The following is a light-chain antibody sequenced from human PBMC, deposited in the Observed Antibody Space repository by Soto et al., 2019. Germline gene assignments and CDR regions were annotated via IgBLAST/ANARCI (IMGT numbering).Light chain of an antibody. V-gene: IGLV1-44*01. J-gene: IGLJ2*01. CDR2: SNN. CDR3: AAWDDSLNGPV. CDR1: SSNIGSNT. Sequence: QSVLTQPPSASGTPGQRVTISCSGTSSNIGSNTVNWYQQFPGTAPKLLIYSNNRRPSGVPDRFSGPKSGTSASLAISGLQSEDEADYYCAAWDDSLNGPVFGGGTKLTVL.